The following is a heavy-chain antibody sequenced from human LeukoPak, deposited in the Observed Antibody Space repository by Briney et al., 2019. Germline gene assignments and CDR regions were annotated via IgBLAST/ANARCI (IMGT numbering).Heavy chain of an antibody. CDR2: ISGSGGST. J-gene: IGHJ4*02. CDR3: AKEGPVTIFGVDPTCLDY. CDR1: GFTFSSYA. V-gene: IGHV3-23*01. Sequence: GGSLRLSCAASGFTFSSYAMSWVRQAPGKGLEWVSAISGSGGSTYYADSVKGRFTISRDNSKNTLYLQMNSLRAKDTAVYYCAKEGPVTIFGVDPTCLDYWGQGTLVTVSS. D-gene: IGHD3-3*01.